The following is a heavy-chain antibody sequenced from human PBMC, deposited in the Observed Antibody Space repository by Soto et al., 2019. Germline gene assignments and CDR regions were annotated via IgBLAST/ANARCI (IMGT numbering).Heavy chain of an antibody. CDR1: GFTFNKYA. V-gene: IGHV3-21*01. D-gene: IGHD1-26*01. CDR2: ISGSSSYI. CDR3: ARSGEILQTFDS. J-gene: IGHJ4*02. Sequence: GGSLRLSCVASGFTFNKYALAWVRQAPGKGLEWVALISGSSSYIYYADSVKGRFTISRDNDKNSLFLQMDSLRVEDTAVYYCARSGEILQTFDSWGQGTLVTVSS.